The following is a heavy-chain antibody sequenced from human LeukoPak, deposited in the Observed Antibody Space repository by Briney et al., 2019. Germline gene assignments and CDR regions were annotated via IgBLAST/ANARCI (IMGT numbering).Heavy chain of an antibody. CDR3: VKEYFGFAFDY. CDR2: ITSSGDST. D-gene: IGHD3-9*01. CDR1: GFTFSSYA. J-gene: IGHJ4*02. Sequence: PGGSLRLSCAASGFTFSSYAMSWVRQAPGKGLEWVSDITSSGDSTYYADSVKGRFTISRDNPKNTQYLQMNSLRAEDTAIYYCVKEYFGFAFDYWGQGTVVTVSS. V-gene: IGHV3-23*01.